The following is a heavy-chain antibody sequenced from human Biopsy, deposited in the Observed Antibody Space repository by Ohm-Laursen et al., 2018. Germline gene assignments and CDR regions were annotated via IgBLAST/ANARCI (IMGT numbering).Heavy chain of an antibody. D-gene: IGHD5-24*01. J-gene: IGHJ6*02. CDR2: ISPSGATT. CDR3: ARAGVGSDGTDSYYYGMDV. V-gene: IGHV1-46*01. CDR1: GNTFATYH. Sequence: ASVKVSCKVSGNTFATYHIHWVRQAPGQGLEWMGVISPSGATTSFSQKSQGRITMTRDTSTGTVYMDLNSLGSEDTAVYYCARAGVGSDGTDSYYYGMDVWGPGTTVTVSS.